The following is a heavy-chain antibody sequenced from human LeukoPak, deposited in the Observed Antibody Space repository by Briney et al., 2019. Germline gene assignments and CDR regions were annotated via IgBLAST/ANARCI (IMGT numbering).Heavy chain of an antibody. CDR2: INTGNGNT. CDR3: ARVPLSDASGHYYPH. D-gene: IGHD3-22*01. Sequence: GASVKVSCKTSGYTFSNYGMHWVRQAPRQSPEWMGWINTGNGNTKSSQKFQDRVTLTRDTSASTAYMELNSLNSEDTAVYYCARVPLSDASGHYYPHWGQGTLVTVFS. V-gene: IGHV1-3*04. CDR1: GYTFSNYG. J-gene: IGHJ1*01.